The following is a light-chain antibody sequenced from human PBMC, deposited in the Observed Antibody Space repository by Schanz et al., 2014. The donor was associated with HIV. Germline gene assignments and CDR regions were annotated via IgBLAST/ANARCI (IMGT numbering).Light chain of an antibody. CDR2: GAS. CDR3: QQYGSSPRWT. Sequence: EIEMTQSPATLSVSPGGRATLSCGASQRLSSSYLAWYQQKRDQPPRLVIYGASNRATGIPDRFSGSGSGTDFTLTISRLEPEDFAVYYCQQYGSSPRWTFGQGTKVEVK. V-gene: IGKV3-20*01. J-gene: IGKJ1*01. CDR1: QRLSSSY.